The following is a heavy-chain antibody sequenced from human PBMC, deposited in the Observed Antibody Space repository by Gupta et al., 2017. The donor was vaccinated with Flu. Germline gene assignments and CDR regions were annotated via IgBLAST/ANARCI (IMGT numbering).Heavy chain of an antibody. V-gene: IGHV1-3*01. CDR2: INAGDGNT. J-gene: IGHJ3*02. CDR1: GYNFTTYA. CDR3: AREHDFLIGYSFDI. Sequence: QVQLVQPGAEVTKPGASVTVSCKASGYNFTTYAIQWVRQAPGQRLEWMGWINAGDGNTKYSPKLQGRLTMTRDTSASIVYMELSSLTSEDTAVYVCAREHDFLIGYSFDICGQGTMGTISS. D-gene: IGHD3-3*01.